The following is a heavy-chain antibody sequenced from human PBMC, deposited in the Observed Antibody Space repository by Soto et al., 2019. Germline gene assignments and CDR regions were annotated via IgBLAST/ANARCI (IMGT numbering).Heavy chain of an antibody. V-gene: IGHV4-30-2*01. CDR3: ARVGETNGYYYFDY. CDR1: GGSISFGGYS. CDR2: IYQSGST. D-gene: IGHD2-8*01. Sequence: KASETLSLTCAVSGGSISFGGYSWSWIRQPPGKGLEWIGYIYQSGSTYYNPSLKSRVTISLDRSKNQFSLMLNSVTAADTAVYYCARVGETNGYYYFDYWGQGTLVTVSS. J-gene: IGHJ4*02.